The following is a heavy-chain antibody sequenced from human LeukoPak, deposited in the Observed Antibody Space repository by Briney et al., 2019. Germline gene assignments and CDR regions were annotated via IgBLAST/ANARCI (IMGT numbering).Heavy chain of an antibody. CDR2: ININGGST. CDR1: GFTFSSYA. J-gene: IGHJ3*02. V-gene: IGHV3-64*01. D-gene: IGHD3-22*01. CDR3: ARVHHRRLYDSQARDTFDI. Sequence: PGRSLRLSCVASGFTFSSYAMHSVRQTPGKGLEYVSGININGGSTPYANSAKGRFTISRENSKHTLYLQMGSLRTEDMAVYYCARVHHRRLYDSQARDTFDIGSQGTMVTVSS.